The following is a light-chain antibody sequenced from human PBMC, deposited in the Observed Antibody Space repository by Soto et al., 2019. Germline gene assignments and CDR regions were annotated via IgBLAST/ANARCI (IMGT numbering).Light chain of an antibody. CDR2: GYF. V-gene: IGLV1-40*01. Sequence: QSVLTQPPSVSRAPGQRVTISFTGSNSNIGADYDVHCYQHLPVTAPKLIIYGYFNRPSVVPDRFSGSKSGTSSSLAITGLKAEDEADYYCHSYDSSMNGYVFGTGTKVTVL. CDR1: NSNIGADYD. J-gene: IGLJ1*01. CDR3: HSYDSSMNGYV.